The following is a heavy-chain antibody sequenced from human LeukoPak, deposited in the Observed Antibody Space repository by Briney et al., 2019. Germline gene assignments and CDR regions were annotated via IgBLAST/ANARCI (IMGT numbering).Heavy chain of an antibody. CDR1: GGSISSGGYS. J-gene: IGHJ4*02. CDR2: IYHSGST. CDR3: ARAVSPKLWGYFDY. D-gene: IGHD3-16*01. Sequence: PSETLSLTCAVSGGSISSGGYSWSWIRRPPGTGLEWIGYIYHSGSTYYNPSLKSRVTISVDRSKNQFSLKLSSVTAADTAVYYCARAVSPKLWGYFDYWGQGTLVTVSS. V-gene: IGHV4-30-2*01.